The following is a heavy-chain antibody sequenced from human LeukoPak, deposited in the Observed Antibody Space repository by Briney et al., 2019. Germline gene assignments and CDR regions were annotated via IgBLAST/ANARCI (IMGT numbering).Heavy chain of an antibody. CDR2: IYYSGSP. V-gene: IGHV4-59*01. CDR1: GGSISSYY. J-gene: IGHJ4*02. D-gene: IGHD3-9*01. CDR3: ARGRYDILTLTFDY. Sequence: SETLSLTCTVSGGSISSYYWSWIRQPPGKGLERIGYIYYSGSPNYNPSLKSRVTISVDASKNQFSLKRSSVTAADTAVYYCARGRYDILTLTFDYWGQGTLVTVSS.